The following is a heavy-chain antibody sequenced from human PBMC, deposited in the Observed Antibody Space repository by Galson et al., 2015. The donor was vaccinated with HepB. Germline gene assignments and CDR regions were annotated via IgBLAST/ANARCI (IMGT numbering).Heavy chain of an antibody. J-gene: IGHJ5*02. CDR3: ARVIFGSYGPKRYWFDP. CDR2: IYYSGST. V-gene: IGHV4-59*01. D-gene: IGHD5-18*01. CDR1: GGSISSYY. Sequence: LSLTCTVSGGSISSYYWSWIRQPPGKGLEWIGYIYYSGSTNYNPSLKSRVTISVDTSKNQFSLKLSSVTAADTAVYYCARVIFGSYGPKRYWFDPWGQGTLVTVSS.